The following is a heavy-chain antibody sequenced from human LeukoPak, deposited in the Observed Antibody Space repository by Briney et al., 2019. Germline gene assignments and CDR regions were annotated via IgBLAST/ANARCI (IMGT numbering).Heavy chain of an antibody. J-gene: IGHJ3*02. CDR1: GGSVSSESYH. D-gene: IGHD3-16*01. CDR3: ARGVGGVREGFDI. CDR2: IFNSGSS. Sequence: SETLSLTCTVPGGSVSSESYHWSWIRQPPGKGLGWIAYIFNSGSSNYNPSLKSRVTISVDTSKNQFSLKLNSVTAADTAQYHCARGVGGVREGFDIWGQGTMVTASS. V-gene: IGHV4-61*01.